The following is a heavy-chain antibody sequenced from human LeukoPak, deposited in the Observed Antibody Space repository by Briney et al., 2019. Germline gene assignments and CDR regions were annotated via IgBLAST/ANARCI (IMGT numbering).Heavy chain of an antibody. CDR2: IRYDGSNK. V-gene: IGHV3-30*02. CDR3: AKDVRSSIAVAWYFDL. D-gene: IGHD6-19*01. J-gene: IGHJ2*01. Sequence: GGSLRLSCAASGFTFSSYGMHWVRQAPGKGLEWVAFIRYDGSNKYYADSVKGRFTISRDNSKNTLYLQMNTLRAEDTAVYYCAKDVRSSIAVAWYFDLWGRGTLVTVSS. CDR1: GFTFSSYG.